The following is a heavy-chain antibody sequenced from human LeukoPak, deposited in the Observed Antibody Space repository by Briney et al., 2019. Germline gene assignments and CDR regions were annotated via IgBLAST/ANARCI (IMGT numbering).Heavy chain of an antibody. CDR1: GYTFTSYY. Sequence: ASVKVSCKASGYTFTSYYMHWVRQAPGQGLEWMGIINPSGGSTSYAQKFQGRVTMTRDMSTSTVYMELSSLRSGDTAVYYCARTTFGELLAYWGQGTLVTVSS. CDR3: ARTTFGELLAY. D-gene: IGHD3-10*01. J-gene: IGHJ4*02. CDR2: INPSGGST. V-gene: IGHV1-46*01.